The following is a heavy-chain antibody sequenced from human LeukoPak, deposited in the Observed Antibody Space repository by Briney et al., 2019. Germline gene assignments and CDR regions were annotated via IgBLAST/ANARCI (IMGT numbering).Heavy chain of an antibody. D-gene: IGHD2-2*02. CDR3: ARGGIVVVPAAIRYYYYYYGMDV. V-gene: IGHV4-34*01. CDR2: INHSGST. Sequence: SETLSLTCAVYGGSFSGYYWSWIRQPPGKGLEWIGEINHSGSTNYNPSLKSRVTISVDTSKNQFSLKLSSVTAADTAVYYCARGGIVVVPAAIRYYYYYYGMDVWGQGTTVTVSS. J-gene: IGHJ6*02. CDR1: GGSFSGYY.